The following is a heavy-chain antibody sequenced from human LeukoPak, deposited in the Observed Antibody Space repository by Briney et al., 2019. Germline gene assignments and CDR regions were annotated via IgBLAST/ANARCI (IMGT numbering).Heavy chain of an antibody. CDR1: GFTFSSYW. Sequence: GGSLRLSCAASGFTFSSYWMHWVRQAPGKGLVWVSRINSDGSSTSYADSVKGRFTISRDNAKNTLYLQMNSLRAEDTAVYYCAKDRAPVLYSSGWYGDYWGRGTLVTVSS. J-gene: IGHJ4*02. CDR2: INSDGSST. V-gene: IGHV3-74*01. CDR3: AKDRAPVLYSSGWYGDY. D-gene: IGHD6-19*01.